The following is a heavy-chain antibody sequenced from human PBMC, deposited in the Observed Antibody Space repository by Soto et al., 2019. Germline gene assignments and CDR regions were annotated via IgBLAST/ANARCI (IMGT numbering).Heavy chain of an antibody. CDR2: ISGSGGNT. CDR3: AKVQSSSSSGSRYWFDY. CDR1: GFTFSTYA. Sequence: GGSLRLSCAASGFTFSTYAMSWVRQAPGKGLEWVSGISGSGGNTYYADSVKGRFTISRDNSKNTLYLQMNSLRAEDTALYYCAKVQSSSSSGSRYWFDYWGQGAPVTVSS. D-gene: IGHD6-6*01. J-gene: IGHJ4*02. V-gene: IGHV3-23*01.